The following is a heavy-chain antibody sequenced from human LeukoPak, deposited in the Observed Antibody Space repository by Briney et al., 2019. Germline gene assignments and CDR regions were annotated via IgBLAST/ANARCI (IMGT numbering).Heavy chain of an antibody. D-gene: IGHD6-13*01. CDR3: AKAYSSSWYVGLLNY. V-gene: IGHV3-30*02. CDR2: IQNDESNK. CDR1: GFVFRYYG. Sequence: GGSLRLSCAASGFVFRYYGMHWVRQAPGKGLEWVSYIQNDESNKYYADSVRGRFTISRDNSRNSLFLQMNSLRSEDTGVYYCAKAYSSSWYVGLLNYWGQGVLVTVSS. J-gene: IGHJ4*02.